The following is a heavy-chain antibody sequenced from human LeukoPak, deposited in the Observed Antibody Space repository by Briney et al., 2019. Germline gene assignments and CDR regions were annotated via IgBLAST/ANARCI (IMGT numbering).Heavy chain of an antibody. Sequence: GSLRLSCAASGFTFSSFYMSWVRQAPGKGLEWVAAIKEDGSDKYYVDSVKGRFTISRDNAQNSLFLQMNSLRAEDTALYYCARGGGTFVNWGQGTLVPVSS. CDR1: GFTFSSFY. D-gene: IGHD1-26*01. V-gene: IGHV3-7*04. J-gene: IGHJ4*02. CDR3: ARGGGTFVN. CDR2: IKEDGSDK.